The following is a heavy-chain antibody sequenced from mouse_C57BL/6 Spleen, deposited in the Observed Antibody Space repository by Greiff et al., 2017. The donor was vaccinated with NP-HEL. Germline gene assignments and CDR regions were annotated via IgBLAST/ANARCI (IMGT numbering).Heavy chain of an antibody. CDR1: GFTFSSYA. J-gene: IGHJ2*01. Sequence: DVMLVESGEGLVKPGGSLKLSCAASGFTFSSYAMSWVRQTPEKRLEWVAYISSGGDYIYYADTVKGRFTISRDNARNTLYLQMSSLKSEDTAMYYCTRGGQGYYFDYWGQGTTLTVSS. CDR3: TRGGQGYYFDY. CDR2: ISSGGDYI. V-gene: IGHV5-9-1*02.